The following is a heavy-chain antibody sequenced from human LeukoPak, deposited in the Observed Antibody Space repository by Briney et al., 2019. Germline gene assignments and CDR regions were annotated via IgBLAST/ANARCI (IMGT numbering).Heavy chain of an antibody. CDR1: GFTFSNYA. Sequence: PGGSLRLSCAASGFTFSNYAMSWVRQAPGKGLEWVSAISNSGGSTYYTDSVKGRFTISRDNSRNTLYLQMNSLRAEDTAVYYCAKFVLTATPYYFDYWGQGTLVTVSS. D-gene: IGHD2-15*01. J-gene: IGHJ4*02. V-gene: IGHV3-23*01. CDR2: ISNSGGST. CDR3: AKFVLTATPYYFDY.